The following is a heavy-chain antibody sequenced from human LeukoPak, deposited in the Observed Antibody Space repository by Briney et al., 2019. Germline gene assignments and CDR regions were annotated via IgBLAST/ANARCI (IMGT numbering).Heavy chain of an antibody. Sequence: ASVKVSCRASGYTFTGYYMHWVRQAPGQGLEWMGWINPNSGGTNYAQKFQGRVTMTRDTSISTAYMELSRLRSDDTAVYYCARGVAGVYFYYYMDVWGKGTTVTVSS. V-gene: IGHV1-2*02. CDR3: ARGVAGVYFYYYMDV. CDR1: GYTFTGYY. CDR2: INPNSGGT. J-gene: IGHJ6*03. D-gene: IGHD1-14*01.